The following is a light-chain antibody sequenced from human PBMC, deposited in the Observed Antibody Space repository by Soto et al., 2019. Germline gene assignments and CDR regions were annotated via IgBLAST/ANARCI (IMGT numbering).Light chain of an antibody. CDR3: LQYYSTPPT. CDR1: QNILYSSNNKNY. V-gene: IGKV4-1*01. CDR2: WAS. Sequence: DIVMTQSPDSLAVSLGERATIDCKSSQNILYSSNNKNYLAWYQQKPGQPPKLLIYWASTRESGVPDRFSGSGSGADFTLTISSLQAEDVAVYYCLQYYSTPPTFGQGTKVEIK. J-gene: IGKJ1*01.